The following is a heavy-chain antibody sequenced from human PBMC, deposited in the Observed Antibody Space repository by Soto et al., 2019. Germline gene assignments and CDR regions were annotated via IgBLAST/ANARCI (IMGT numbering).Heavy chain of an antibody. CDR2: ISSDGSNE. CDR1: GFTFSTYD. D-gene: IGHD6-25*01. Sequence: QVQLVESGGGVVQPGRSLRLSCAASGFTFSTYDMHWVRQAPGKGLEWVAVISSDGSNEYYADSVKGRFTISRDNSKNTLYVQMNSLRAEDTAVYYCAKDLGDSSADDGADYWGQGTLVTLSS. J-gene: IGHJ4*02. V-gene: IGHV3-30*18. CDR3: AKDLGDSSADDGADY.